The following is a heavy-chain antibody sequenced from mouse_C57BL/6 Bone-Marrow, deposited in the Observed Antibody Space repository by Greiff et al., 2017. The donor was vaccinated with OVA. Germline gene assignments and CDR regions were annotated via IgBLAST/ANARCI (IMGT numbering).Heavy chain of an antibody. V-gene: IGHV14-1*01. J-gene: IGHJ1*03. CDR1: GFNIKDYY. D-gene: IGHD1-1*01. CDR3: TTGYYGSSGWYFDV. CDR2: IDPEDGDT. Sequence: VQLKESGAELVRPGASVKLSCTASGFNIKDYYMHWVKQRPEQGLEWIGRIDPEDGDTEYAPKFQGKATMTADTSSNTAYLQLSSLTSEDTAVYYCTTGYYGSSGWYFDVWGTGTTVTVSS.